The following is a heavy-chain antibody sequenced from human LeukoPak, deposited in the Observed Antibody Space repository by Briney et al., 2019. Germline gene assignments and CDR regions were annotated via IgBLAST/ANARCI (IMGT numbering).Heavy chain of an antibody. CDR2: IRYNGNNQ. D-gene: IGHD2-2*01. CDR3: SKWKAIVLVPAARSPIDY. CDR1: GFTFNNYG. J-gene: IGHJ4*02. Sequence: GGSLRLSCAASGFTFNNYGMHWVRQAPGKGLEWVAFIRYNGNNQYYADSVKGRFTISRDNSKHTLYLQMNSLRAEDTAVYYCSKWKAIVLVPAARSPIDYWGQGTLVTVSS. V-gene: IGHV3-30*02.